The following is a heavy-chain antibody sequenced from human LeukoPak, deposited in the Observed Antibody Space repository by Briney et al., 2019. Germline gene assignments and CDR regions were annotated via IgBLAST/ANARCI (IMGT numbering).Heavy chain of an antibody. D-gene: IGHD6-13*01. Sequence: PGGSLRLSCAASGFTFSSYAMSWARQAPGKGLEWVSAISGSGGSTYYADSVKGRFTISRDNSKNTLYLQMNSLRAEDTAVYYCAKDRLYSSSWFRFDPWGQGTLVTVSS. V-gene: IGHV3-23*01. CDR1: GFTFSSYA. J-gene: IGHJ5*02. CDR3: AKDRLYSSSWFRFDP. CDR2: ISGSGGST.